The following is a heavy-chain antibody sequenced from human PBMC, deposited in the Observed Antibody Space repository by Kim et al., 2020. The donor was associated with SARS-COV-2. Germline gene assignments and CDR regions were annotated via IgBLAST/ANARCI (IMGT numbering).Heavy chain of an antibody. Sequence: GGSLRLSCAASGFTFSSHGMHWVRQVPGKGLEWVAVIWYNGSNKYYADSVKGRFTISRDDSKNTLYLQMNSLRAEDTAVYYCAKDSVGATHFDHWGQGTLVTVSS. CDR3: AKDSVGATHFDH. CDR2: IWYNGSNK. D-gene: IGHD1-26*01. V-gene: IGHV3-33*06. CDR1: GFTFSSHG. J-gene: IGHJ4*02.